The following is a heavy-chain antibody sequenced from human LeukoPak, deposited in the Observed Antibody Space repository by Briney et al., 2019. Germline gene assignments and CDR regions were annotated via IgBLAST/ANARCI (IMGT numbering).Heavy chain of an antibody. CDR2: IYSGGST. CDR1: GFTVSSNY. Sequence: GGSLRLSCAASGFTVSSNYMSWVRQAPGKGLEWVSVIYSGGSTYYADSVKGRFTISRDNSKNTLYLQMNSLRAEDTAVYYCAKDWSGYPYYYYYYMDVWGKGTTVTVSS. J-gene: IGHJ6*03. D-gene: IGHD3-3*01. V-gene: IGHV3-53*01. CDR3: AKDWSGYPYYYYYYMDV.